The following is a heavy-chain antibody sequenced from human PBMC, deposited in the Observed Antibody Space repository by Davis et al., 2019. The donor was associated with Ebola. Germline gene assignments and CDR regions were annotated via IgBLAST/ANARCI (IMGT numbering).Heavy chain of an antibody. V-gene: IGHV4-59*06. D-gene: IGHD6-6*01. Sequence: PSETLSLTCTVSGGSISSYYWSWIRQHPGKGLEWIGYIYYSGSTYYNPSLKSRVTISVDTSKNQFSLKLSSVTAADTAVYYCARVGGRIAAPNDYWGQGTLVTVSS. CDR2: IYYSGST. CDR1: GGSISSYY. J-gene: IGHJ4*02. CDR3: ARVGGRIAAPNDY.